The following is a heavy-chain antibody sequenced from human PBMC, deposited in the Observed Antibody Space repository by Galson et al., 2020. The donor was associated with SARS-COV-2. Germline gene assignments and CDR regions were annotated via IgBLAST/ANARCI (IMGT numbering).Heavy chain of an antibody. Sequence: SQTLSLTCAVHGGSFNGHYWSWIRQSPGKGLEWIGEITQSGSVNYNPSLKSRVTISADTSKNQFSLELRSVTAADTAVYYCARGLFQTTMVIVVFTSGSFYFDSWGQGTLVSVSS. D-gene: IGHD3-22*01. CDR3: ARGLFQTTMVIVVFTSGSFYFDS. CDR2: ITQSGSV. CDR1: GGSFNGHY. J-gene: IGHJ4*02. V-gene: IGHV4-34*01.